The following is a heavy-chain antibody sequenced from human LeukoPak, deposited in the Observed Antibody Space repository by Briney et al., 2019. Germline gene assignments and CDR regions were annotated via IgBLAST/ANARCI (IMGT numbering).Heavy chain of an antibody. V-gene: IGHV3-7*01. CDR1: GFMFSSYW. D-gene: IGHD3-10*02. Sequence: GGSLRLSCAASGFMFSSYWMSWVRQAPGKGLEWVADIKEDGSEKSYVDSVKGRFTISRDNAKNSLYLQMNTLRAEDTAVYYCAELGITMIGGVWGKGTTVTISS. J-gene: IGHJ6*04. CDR2: IKEDGSEK. CDR3: AELGITMIGGV.